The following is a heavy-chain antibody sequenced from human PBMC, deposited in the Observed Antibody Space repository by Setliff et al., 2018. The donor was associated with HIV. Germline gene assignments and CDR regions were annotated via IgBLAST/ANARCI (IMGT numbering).Heavy chain of an antibody. D-gene: IGHD6-19*01. CDR3: ASHNSGWKRADY. CDR1: GLTFNRYW. Sequence: GGSLRLSCVVSGLTFNRYWMSWVRQAPGKGLEWVSYISSSGSTIYYADSVKGRFTISRDNAKNSLYLQMNSLRAEDTAVYYCASHNSGWKRADYWGQGTLVTVSS. V-gene: IGHV3-48*03. CDR2: ISSSGSTI. J-gene: IGHJ4*02.